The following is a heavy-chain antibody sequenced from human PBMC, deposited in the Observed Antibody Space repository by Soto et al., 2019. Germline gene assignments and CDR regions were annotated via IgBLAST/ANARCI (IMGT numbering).Heavy chain of an antibody. Sequence: QVQLQESGPGLVKPSQTLSLTCTVSGGSISSGGYYWSWIRQQPGKGLEWIGYIYYSGNTYFNPSLKSRVTISVDTPKNQFSLNLMSVTAADTAVYYCARGLGGYGSGEGYFDYWGQGTLVTVSS. V-gene: IGHV4-31*03. CDR1: GGSISSGGYY. J-gene: IGHJ4*02. CDR3: ARGLGGYGSGEGYFDY. D-gene: IGHD3-10*01. CDR2: IYYSGNT.